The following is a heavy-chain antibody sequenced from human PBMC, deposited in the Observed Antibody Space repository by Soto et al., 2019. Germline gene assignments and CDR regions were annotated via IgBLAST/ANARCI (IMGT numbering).Heavy chain of an antibody. J-gene: IGHJ5*02. Sequence: ASVKVSCKASGYTFSNFAMHWVRQAPGQRLEWMGWISAYNGNTNYAQKLQGRVTMTTDTSTSTAYMELRSLRSDDTAVYYCARDVYGSGGWFDPWGQGTLVTVSS. D-gene: IGHD3-10*01. CDR1: GYTFSNFA. CDR3: ARDVYGSGGWFDP. CDR2: ISAYNGNT. V-gene: IGHV1-18*01.